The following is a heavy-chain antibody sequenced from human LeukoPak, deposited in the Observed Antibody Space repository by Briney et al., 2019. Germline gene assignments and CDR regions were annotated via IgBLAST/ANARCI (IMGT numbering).Heavy chain of an antibody. D-gene: IGHD6-13*01. CDR3: ARVKRRSSSPLPGY. CDR2: ISAYNGNT. Sequence: ASVKVSCKASGYTFTSYGISWVRQAPGQGLEWMGWISAYNGNTNYAQKLQGRVTMTRNTSISTAYMELSSLRSEDTAVYYCARVKRRSSSPLPGYWGQGTLVTVSS. CDR1: GYTFTSYG. V-gene: IGHV1-18*01. J-gene: IGHJ4*02.